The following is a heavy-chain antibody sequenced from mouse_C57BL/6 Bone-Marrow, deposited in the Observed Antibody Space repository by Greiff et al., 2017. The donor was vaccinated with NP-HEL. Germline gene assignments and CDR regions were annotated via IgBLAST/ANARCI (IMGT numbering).Heavy chain of an antibody. J-gene: IGHJ2*01. D-gene: IGHD1-1*01. CDR2: IDPNSGGT. V-gene: IGHV1-72*01. CDR1: GYTFTSSL. CDR3: ARYYYGSSSFDY. Sequence: QVPLQQPGAELVKPGASVKLSCKASGYTFTSSLMHWVKQRPGRGLEWIGRIDPNSGGTKYNEKFKSKATLTVDKPSSTAYMQLNSRTSEDSAVYYCARYYYGSSSFDYWGQGTTLTVSS.